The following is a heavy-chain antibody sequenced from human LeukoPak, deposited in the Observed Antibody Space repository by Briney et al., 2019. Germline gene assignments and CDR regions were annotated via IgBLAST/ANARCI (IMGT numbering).Heavy chain of an antibody. CDR1: GDSISSGGNY. CDR3: AKVVGTVVTN. CDR2: IYNSGST. V-gene: IGHV4-31*11. D-gene: IGHD4-23*01. Sequence: SETLSLTCAVSGDSISSGGNYWTWIRHYPGKGLEWIGYIYNSGSTYYNPSLKSRVSISGDTSKNQFSLRLSSVTAADTAVFYCAKVVGTVVTNWGQGTLVTVSS. J-gene: IGHJ4*02.